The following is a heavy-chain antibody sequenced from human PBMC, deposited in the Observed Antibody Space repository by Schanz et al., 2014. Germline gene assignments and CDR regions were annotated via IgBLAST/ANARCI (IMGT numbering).Heavy chain of an antibody. V-gene: IGHV3-23*04. D-gene: IGHD1-26*01. CDR2: LTGSGTTT. Sequence: EVQLVESGGGLVQPGGSLRLSCAASGFIFSNSWMSWVRQAPGKGLEWVSALTGSGTTTYYADSVKGRFTISRDNSKNTLDLQMNSLRAEDTAVYYCARDRVGASSYFDYWGQGTLVTVSS. CDR3: ARDRVGASSYFDY. J-gene: IGHJ4*02. CDR1: GFIFSNSW.